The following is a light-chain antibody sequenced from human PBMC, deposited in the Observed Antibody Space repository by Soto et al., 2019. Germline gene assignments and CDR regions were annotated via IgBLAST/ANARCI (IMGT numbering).Light chain of an antibody. CDR1: QSVSGK. CDR2: DAS. Sequence: EVLITQSPATLSVSPGERATLSCRASQSVSGKLAWYQQKPGQAPRLLIYDASTRATGIPARFSGSGSGTEFTLTISSXQSEDFAVYYCQQSNNWPWTFGQGTKVDTK. J-gene: IGKJ1*01. V-gene: IGKV3-15*01. CDR3: QQSNNWPWT.